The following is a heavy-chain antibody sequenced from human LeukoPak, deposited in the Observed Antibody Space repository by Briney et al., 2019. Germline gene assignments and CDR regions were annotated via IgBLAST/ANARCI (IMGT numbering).Heavy chain of an antibody. CDR3: ARDQPLPDY. V-gene: IGHV3-21*01. Sequence: PGGSLRLSCAASEFTFSSYGMSWVRQAPGKGLEWVSSISSSSSYIYYADSVKGRFTISRDNAKNSLYLQMNSLRAEDTAVYYCARDQPLPDYWGQGTLVTVSS. CDR1: EFTFSSYG. D-gene: IGHD2-21*02. CDR2: ISSSSSYI. J-gene: IGHJ4*02.